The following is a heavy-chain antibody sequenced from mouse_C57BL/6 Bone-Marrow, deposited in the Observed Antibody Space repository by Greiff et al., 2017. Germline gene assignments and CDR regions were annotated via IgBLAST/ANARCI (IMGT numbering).Heavy chain of an antibody. V-gene: IGHV5-6*01. CDR3: ARRGRGAWFAY. CDR2: ISSGGSYT. Sequence: VQLVESGGDLVKPGGSLKLSCAASGFTFSSYGMSWVRQTPDKRLEWVATISSGGSYTYYPDSVTGRFTISRDNAKNTLYLQMSSLKAEDTAMYYCARRGRGAWFAYWGQGTLVTVSA. J-gene: IGHJ3*01. CDR1: GFTFSSYG.